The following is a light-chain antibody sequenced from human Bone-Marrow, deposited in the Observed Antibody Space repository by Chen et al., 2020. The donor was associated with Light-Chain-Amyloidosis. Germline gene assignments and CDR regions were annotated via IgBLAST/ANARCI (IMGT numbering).Light chain of an antibody. CDR2: LNSDGSH. CDR1: SAHSTYA. J-gene: IGLJ3*02. V-gene: IGLV4-69*02. Sequence: QPVLTQSPSASASLGASVKLPCTLSSAHSTYAVAWHQQQPERGPRLLMKLNSDGSHSKGAGIPDRFSGSSSGAERYLTVSGLQSEDEGDYYCQTWGSGSNWVFGGGTKLTVL. CDR3: QTWGSGSNWV.